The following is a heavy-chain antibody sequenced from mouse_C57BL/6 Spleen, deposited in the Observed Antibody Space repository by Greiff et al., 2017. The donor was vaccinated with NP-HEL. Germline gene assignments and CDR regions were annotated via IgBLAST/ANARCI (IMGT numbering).Heavy chain of an antibody. Sequence: EVQLQQSGPELVKPGASVKISCKASGYTFTDYYMNWVKQSHGKSLEWIGDINPNNGGTSYNQKFKGKATLTVDKSSSTAYMELRSLTSEDSAVYYCARIHYDYDGYFDYWGQGTTLTVSS. D-gene: IGHD2-4*01. J-gene: IGHJ2*01. V-gene: IGHV1-26*01. CDR3: ARIHYDYDGYFDY. CDR1: GYTFTDYY. CDR2: INPNNGGT.